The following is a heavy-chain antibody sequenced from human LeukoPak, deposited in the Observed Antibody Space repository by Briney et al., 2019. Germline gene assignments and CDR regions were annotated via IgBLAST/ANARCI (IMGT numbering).Heavy chain of an antibody. D-gene: IGHD1-7*01. V-gene: IGHV3-21*01. J-gene: IGHJ4*02. CDR1: GFTFRAYS. CDR2: ISSSSSYI. Sequence: PGGSLRLSCAASGFTFRAYSMNWVRQAPGKGLEWVSSISSSSSYIYYADSVKGRFTISRDNAKNSLYLQMNSLRAEDTAVYYCARALKLYYFDYWGQGTLVTVSS. CDR3: ARALKLYYFDY.